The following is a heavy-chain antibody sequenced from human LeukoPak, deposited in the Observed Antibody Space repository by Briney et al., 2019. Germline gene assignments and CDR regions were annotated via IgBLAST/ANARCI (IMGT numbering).Heavy chain of an antibody. CDR2: ISYDGSNK. D-gene: IGHD6-6*01. J-gene: IGHJ4*02. V-gene: IGHV3-30*04. CDR3: AKSVEYYLDY. CDR1: GFTFSSYA. Sequence: GGSLRLSCAASGFTFSSYAMHWVRQAPGKGLEWVAVISYDGSNKYYADSVKGRFTISRDNSKNTLYLQMNSLRAEDTAVYYCAKSVEYYLDYWGQGTLVTVSS.